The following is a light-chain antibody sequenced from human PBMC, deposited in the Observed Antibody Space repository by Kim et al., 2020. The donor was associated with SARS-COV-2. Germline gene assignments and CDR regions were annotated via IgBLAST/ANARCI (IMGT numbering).Light chain of an antibody. J-gene: IGLJ3*02. CDR1: SSTIGKYY. CDR2: DNY. Sequence: GQNITITCSGSSSTIGKYYVSWYQQVPGTVPKLLIYDNYQRPSGIPDRFSGSKSDTSATLGITGLQTGDDADYYCATWDTRLQAVVFGGGTQLTVL. CDR3: ATWDTRLQAVV. V-gene: IGLV1-51*01.